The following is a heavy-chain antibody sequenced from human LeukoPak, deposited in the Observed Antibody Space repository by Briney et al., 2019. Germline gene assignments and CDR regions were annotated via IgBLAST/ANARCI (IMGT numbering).Heavy chain of an antibody. CDR2: IYYSGST. J-gene: IGHJ5*02. D-gene: IGHD3-3*01. CDR3: ARQEGDFWSGYYPNWFDP. CDR1: GGSVSSGSYY. V-gene: IGHV4-61*01. Sequence: PSETLSLTCTVSGGSVSSGSYYWSWIRQPLGKGLEWIGYIYYSGSTNYNPSLKSRVTISVDTSKNQFSLKLSSVTAADTAVYYCARQEGDFWSGYYPNWFDPWGQGTLVTVSS.